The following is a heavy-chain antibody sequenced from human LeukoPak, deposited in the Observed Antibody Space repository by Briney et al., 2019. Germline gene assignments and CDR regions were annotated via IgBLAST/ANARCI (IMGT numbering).Heavy chain of an antibody. CDR2: ITDSGRT. J-gene: IGHJ4*02. CDR3: AKRNRVGSPYYFDS. Sequence: PWGSLRLSCAVSGVSFTSFAMSWVRQAPGKGLEWVSVITDSGRTYYAASVEGRFTISRDTSKNTLSLQLGCLTAADTAIYYCAKRNRVGSPYYFDSWGQGTLVTVSS. D-gene: IGHD6-6*01. CDR1: GVSFTSFA. V-gene: IGHV3-23*01.